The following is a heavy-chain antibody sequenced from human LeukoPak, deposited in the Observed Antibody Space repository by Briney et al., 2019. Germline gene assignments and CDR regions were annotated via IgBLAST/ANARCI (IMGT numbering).Heavy chain of an antibody. CDR3: ARDLGRYYDSSGVYFQH. CDR2: IYYSGST. J-gene: IGHJ1*01. V-gene: IGHV4-59*01. D-gene: IGHD3-22*01. CDR1: GGSISSYY. Sequence: PSETLSLTCTVSGGSISSYYWSWIRQPPGKGLEWIGYIYYSGSTNYNPSLKSRVTISVDTSKNQFSLKLSSVTAADTAVYYCARDLGRYYDSSGVYFQHWGQGTLVTVSS.